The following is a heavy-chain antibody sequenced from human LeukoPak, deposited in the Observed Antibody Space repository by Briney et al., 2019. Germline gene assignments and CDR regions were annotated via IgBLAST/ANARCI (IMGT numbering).Heavy chain of an antibody. CDR2: IYHSGST. V-gene: IGHV4-4*02. CDR1: GGSISSSNW. D-gene: IGHD4-17*01. Sequence: SGTLSLTCAVSGGSISSSNWWSWVRQPPGKGLEWIGEIYHSGSTNYNPSLKSRVTISVDKSKNQFSLKLSSVTAADTAVYYCASRPDYGDYEPGDYWGQGTLSPSPQ. J-gene: IGHJ4*02. CDR3: ASRPDYGDYEPGDY.